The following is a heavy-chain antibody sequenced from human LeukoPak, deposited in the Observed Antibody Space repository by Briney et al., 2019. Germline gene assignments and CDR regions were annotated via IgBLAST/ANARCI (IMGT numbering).Heavy chain of an antibody. CDR3: ARDRITGTNWFDR. J-gene: IGHJ5*02. V-gene: IGHV1-69*06. CDR1: GGTFSSYA. Sequence: ASVKVSCKASGGTFSSYAISWVRHAPGQGLEWMGRIIPIFGTANYAQKFQGRVTITADKSTSTAYMELSSLRSEDTAVYYCARDRITGTNWFDRSGQGTLVTVSS. D-gene: IGHD1-7*01. CDR2: IIPIFGTA.